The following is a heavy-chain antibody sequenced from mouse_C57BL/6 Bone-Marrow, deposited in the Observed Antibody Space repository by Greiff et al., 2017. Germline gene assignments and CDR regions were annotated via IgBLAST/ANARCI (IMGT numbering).Heavy chain of an antibody. D-gene: IGHD1-1*01. CDR3: ARRGILNAMDY. V-gene: IGHV1-53*01. J-gene: IGHJ4*01. CDR2: INPSNGGT. CDR1: GYTFTSYW. Sequence: QVQLKQPGPGLVKPGASLKLSCKASGYTFTSYWMYWVKQRPGQGLEWIGNINPSNGGTNYNEKFKSKTTLTVDKSYSTAYMQLSSLTSEDSAVYYCARRGILNAMDYWCQGTSVTVSS.